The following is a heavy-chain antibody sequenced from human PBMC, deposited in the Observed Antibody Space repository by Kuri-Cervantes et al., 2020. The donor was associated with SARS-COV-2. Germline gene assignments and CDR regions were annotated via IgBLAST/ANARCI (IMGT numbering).Heavy chain of an antibody. V-gene: IGHV4-4*07. Sequence: GSLRLSCTVSGGSISSYYWSWIRQPAGKGLEWIGRIYTSGSTNYNPSLKSRVIMSVDTSKNQFSLKLSSVTAADTAVYYCARELVVPAATGYYYYGMDVWGQGTTVTVSS. J-gene: IGHJ6*02. CDR1: GGSISSYY. CDR2: IYTSGST. D-gene: IGHD2-2*01. CDR3: ARELVVPAATGYYYYGMDV.